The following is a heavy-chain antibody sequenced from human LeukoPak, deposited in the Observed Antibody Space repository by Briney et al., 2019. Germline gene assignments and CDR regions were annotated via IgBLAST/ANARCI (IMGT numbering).Heavy chain of an antibody. V-gene: IGHV1-2*02. CDR3: AKDGEDLYYYYMDV. J-gene: IGHJ6*03. CDR1: GYTFTGYY. CDR2: INPNSGGT. D-gene: IGHD2-21*01. Sequence: GASVKVSCKASGYTFTGYYMHWVRQAPGQGLEWMGWINPNSGGTNYAQKFQGRVTMTRDTSISTAYMELSRLRSDDTAVYYCAKDGEDLYYYYMDVWGKGTTVTVSS.